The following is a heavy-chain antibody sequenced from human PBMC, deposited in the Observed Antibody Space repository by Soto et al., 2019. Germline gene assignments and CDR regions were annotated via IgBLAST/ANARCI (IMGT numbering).Heavy chain of an antibody. CDR2: ISSGGST. CDR1: GFSVSNLY. V-gene: IGHV3-66*01. Sequence: EVQLVESGGGLVQPGGSLRLSCAASGFSVSNLYMTWVRQAPGKGLEWASVISSGGSTYYADSVKGRFTISRDNSKNTLYLEMKSLRAGDTAVYYCARDTLGGAYDFCHGGQGTLVTVSS. J-gene: IGHJ4*02. CDR3: ARDTLGGAYDFCH. D-gene: IGHD3-3*01.